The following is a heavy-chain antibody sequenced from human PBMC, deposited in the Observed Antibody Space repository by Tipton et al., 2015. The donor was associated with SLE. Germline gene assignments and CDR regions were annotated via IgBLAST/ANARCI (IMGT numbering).Heavy chain of an antibody. V-gene: IGHV4-34*01. Sequence: LRLSCAVYGGSFSGYYWSWIRQPPGKGLEWIGEINHSGSTNYNPSLKSRVTISVDTSKNQFSLKLSSVTAADTAVYYCARGEFVVVVAATYYYYGMNVWGQGTTVTVSS. D-gene: IGHD2-15*01. CDR2: INHSGST. J-gene: IGHJ6*02. CDR3: ARGEFVVVVAATYYYYGMNV. CDR1: GGSFSGYY.